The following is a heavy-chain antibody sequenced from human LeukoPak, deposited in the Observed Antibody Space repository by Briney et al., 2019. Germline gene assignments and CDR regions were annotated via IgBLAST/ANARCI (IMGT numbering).Heavy chain of an antibody. D-gene: IGHD5-18*01. V-gene: IGHV3-21*01. CDR3: ARDSLKDTAMVTSFDY. CDR1: GFTFSSYS. CDR2: ISSSSSYI. Sequence: GGSLRLSCAASGFTFSSYSMNWVRQAPGKGLEWVSSISSSSSYIYYADSVKGRFTISRDNAKNSLYLQMNSLRAEDTAVYYCARDSLKDTAMVTSFDYWGQGTLVTVSS. J-gene: IGHJ4*02.